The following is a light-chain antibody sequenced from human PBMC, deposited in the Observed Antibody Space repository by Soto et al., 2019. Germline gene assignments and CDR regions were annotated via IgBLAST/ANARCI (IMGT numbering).Light chain of an antibody. J-gene: IGKJ4*01. CDR2: DAS. CDR1: QSVSTNY. V-gene: IGKV3D-20*01. CDR3: QQYGSSPS. Sequence: EIVLTQSPGTLSLSPGETATLFCGASQSVSTNYLAWYQQTPGPAPRLLIYDASSRATGISDRFSGSGSATDFTLTISRLEPEDFAVYYCQQYGSSPSFGGGTKVDI.